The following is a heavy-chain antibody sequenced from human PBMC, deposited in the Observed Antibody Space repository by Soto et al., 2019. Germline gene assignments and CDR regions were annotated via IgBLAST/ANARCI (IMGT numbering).Heavy chain of an antibody. D-gene: IGHD3-10*01. CDR3: ARDFLRGDPPYYYYYMDV. V-gene: IGHV6-1*01. J-gene: IGHJ6*03. CDR1: GDSVSSNSAA. Sequence: PSQTLSLTCAISGDSVSSNSAAWNWIRQSPSRGLEWLGRTYYRSKWYNDYAVSVKSRITINPDTSKNQFSLQLNSVTPEDTAVYYCARDFLRGDPPYYYYYMDVWGKGTTVTVSS. CDR2: TYYRSKWYN.